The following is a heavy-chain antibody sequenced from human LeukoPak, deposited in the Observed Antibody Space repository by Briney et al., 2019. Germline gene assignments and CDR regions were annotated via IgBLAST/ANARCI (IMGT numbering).Heavy chain of an antibody. D-gene: IGHD3-16*01. Sequence: ASVKVSCKASGYTFNSYGINWVRQAPRQGLEWMGWISVYNGNTNFAQRFQGRVTMTTDTSTSTAYMELRSLRSDDTAVYYCARDGRAFGGVNNWLDPWGQGTLVTVSS. CDR3: ARDGRAFGGVNNWLDP. V-gene: IGHV1-18*01. CDR2: ISVYNGNT. J-gene: IGHJ5*02. CDR1: GYTFNSYG.